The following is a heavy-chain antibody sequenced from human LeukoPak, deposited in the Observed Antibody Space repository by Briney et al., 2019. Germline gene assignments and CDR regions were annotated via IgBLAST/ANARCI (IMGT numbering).Heavy chain of an antibody. CDR1: GYTFTGYY. D-gene: IGHD3-22*01. J-gene: IGHJ4*02. Sequence: ASVKVSCKASGYTFTGYYMHWVRQAPGQGLEWMGWIDPNSGGTNYAQKFQGRVTMTRDTSISTAYMELSRLRSDDTAVYYCARDYDSSGYYPWGGQGTLVTVSS. CDR3: ARDYDSSGYYPW. V-gene: IGHV1-2*02. CDR2: IDPNSGGT.